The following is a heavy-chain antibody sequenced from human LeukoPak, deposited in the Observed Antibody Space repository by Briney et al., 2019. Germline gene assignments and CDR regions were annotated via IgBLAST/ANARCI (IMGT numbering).Heavy chain of an antibody. CDR1: GFTFSNYA. D-gene: IGHD5-18*01. CDR3: ARDRGFSYAFSPYYSDY. J-gene: IGHJ4*02. CDR2: VSYDGSNK. Sequence: GGSLRLSCAASGFTFSNYAMHWVRQAPGKGLEWVAIVSYDGSNKYYADSVKGRLTISRDNSENTLYLQMNSLRAEDTAVYYCARDRGFSYAFSPYYSDYWGQGTLVTVSS. V-gene: IGHV3-30*04.